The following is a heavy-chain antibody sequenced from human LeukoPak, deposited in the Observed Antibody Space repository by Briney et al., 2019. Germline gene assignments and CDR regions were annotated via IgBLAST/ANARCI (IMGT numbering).Heavy chain of an antibody. CDR3: ARGDSSGYPHYYYYGMDV. D-gene: IGHD3-22*01. Sequence: SQTLSLTCAISGDSVSSNSAAWNWIRQSPSRGLEWLGRTYYRSKWYIDYAVSVKSRITINPDTSKNQFSLQLNSVTPEDTAVYYCARGDSSGYPHYYYYGMDVWGQGTTVTVSS. J-gene: IGHJ6*02. CDR2: TYYRSKWYI. CDR1: GDSVSSNSAA. V-gene: IGHV6-1*01.